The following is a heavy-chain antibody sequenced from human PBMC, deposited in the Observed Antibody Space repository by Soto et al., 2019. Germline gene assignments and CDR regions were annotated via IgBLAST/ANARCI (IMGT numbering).Heavy chain of an antibody. CDR3: AAGGGLPRYY. D-gene: IGHD5-12*01. Sequence: QLQLQESGSGLVKPSQTLSLTCAVSGGSISSGGYSWSWIRQPPGKGLEWIGYIYHSGSPYYNPPLKRRVSISGDRSKNQFSLKLRSVTAADTAVYYCAAGGGLPRYYWGQGTLVTFSS. CDR2: IYHSGSP. V-gene: IGHV4-30-2*01. CDR1: GGSISSGGYS. J-gene: IGHJ4*02.